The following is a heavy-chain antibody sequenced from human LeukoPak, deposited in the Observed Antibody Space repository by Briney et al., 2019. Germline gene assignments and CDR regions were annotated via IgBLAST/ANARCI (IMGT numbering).Heavy chain of an antibody. CDR2: ISSSGSTI. Sequence: PGGSLRLSCAASGFTFSSYEMNWVRQAPGKGLEWVSYISSSGSTIYYADSVKGRFTISRDNAKNSLYLQMNSLRAEDTALYYCARDTRDTAMVTRFDYWGQGTLVTVSS. V-gene: IGHV3-48*03. CDR1: GFTFSSYE. J-gene: IGHJ4*02. CDR3: ARDTRDTAMVTRFDY. D-gene: IGHD5-18*01.